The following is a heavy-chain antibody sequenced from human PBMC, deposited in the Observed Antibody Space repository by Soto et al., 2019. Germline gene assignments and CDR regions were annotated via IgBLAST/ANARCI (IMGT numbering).Heavy chain of an antibody. CDR2: IKSKTDGGTT. V-gene: IGHV3-15*07. Sequence: LRLSCAASGFTFSNAWMNWVRQAPGKGLEWVGRIKSKTDGGTTDYAAPVKGRFTISRDDSKNTLYLQMNSLKTEDTAVYYCTLDFWSGYYFDYWGQGTLVTVSS. J-gene: IGHJ4*02. D-gene: IGHD3-3*01. CDR1: GFTFSNAW. CDR3: TLDFWSGYYFDY.